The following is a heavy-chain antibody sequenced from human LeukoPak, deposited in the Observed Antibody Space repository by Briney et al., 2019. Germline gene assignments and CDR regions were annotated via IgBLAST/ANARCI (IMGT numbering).Heavy chain of an antibody. D-gene: IGHD3-10*01. J-gene: IGHJ4*02. CDR1: GFSFSIYA. CDR3: AKDCLTGSYGYFDY. CDR2: ISGSGGDK. Sequence: GGSLRLSCAASGFSFSIYAMSWVRQAPGKGLEWVSTISGSGGDKYYADSVKGRFTISRDNSENTLYLQMNSLRAEDTAVYYCAKDCLTGSYGYFDYWGRGALVTVSS. V-gene: IGHV3-23*01.